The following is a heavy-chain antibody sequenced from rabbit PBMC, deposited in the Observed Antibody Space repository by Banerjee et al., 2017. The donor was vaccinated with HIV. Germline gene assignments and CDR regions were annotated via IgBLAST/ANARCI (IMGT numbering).Heavy chain of an antibody. CDR1: GSDISSYS. CDR2: IYGDRSGTT. V-gene: IGHV1S40*01. J-gene: IGHJ4*01. CDR3: ARDHAGSSYYTGYCFNL. Sequence: QSLEESGGDLVKPGASLTLTCTASGSDISSYSMGWVRQAPGKGLEWIACIYGDRSGTTYYASWAKGRFTISKTSSTTVTLQMTSLTAADTATYFCARDHAGSSYYTGYCFNLWGPGTLVTVS. D-gene: IGHD8-1*01.